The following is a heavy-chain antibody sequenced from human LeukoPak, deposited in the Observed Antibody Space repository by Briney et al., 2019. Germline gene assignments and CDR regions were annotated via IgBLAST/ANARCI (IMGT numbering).Heavy chain of an antibody. V-gene: IGHV3-7*01. CDR3: TRERAPKY. CDR2: IKFDGSEK. J-gene: IGHJ4*02. CDR1: GFTFSSFW. Sequence: PGGSLRLSCAASGFTFSSFWMTWVRQPPGRGREWVANIKFDGSEKYYVDSVKGRFTISRDNATISVYLQMYSLRAEDTAVYYCTRERAPKYWGQRTLVTVSS.